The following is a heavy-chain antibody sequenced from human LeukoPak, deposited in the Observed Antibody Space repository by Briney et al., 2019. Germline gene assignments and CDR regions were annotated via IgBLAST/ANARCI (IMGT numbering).Heavy chain of an antibody. CDR1: GGSISSSSYY. Sequence: PSETLSLTCTVSGGSISSSSYYWGWIRQPPGKGLEWIGYIYYSGSTNYNPSLKSRVTISVDTSKNQFSLKLSSVTAADTAVYYCARSPAQYFDWLLSLSDAFDIWGQGTMVTVSS. CDR3: ARSPAQYFDWLLSLSDAFDI. D-gene: IGHD3-9*01. V-gene: IGHV4-61*05. CDR2: IYYSGST. J-gene: IGHJ3*02.